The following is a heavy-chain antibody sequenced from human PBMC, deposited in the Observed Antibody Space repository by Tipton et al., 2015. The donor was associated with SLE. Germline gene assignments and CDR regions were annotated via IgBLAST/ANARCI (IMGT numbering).Heavy chain of an antibody. CDR3: AKVEFYCSRPNCYPTYRYYYMDV. CDR2: ISGSGGTT. J-gene: IGHJ6*03. V-gene: IGHV3-23*01. CDR1: GFIFSSFP. Sequence: SLRLSCAGSGFIFSSFPMSWVRQAPGKGLEWVSTISGSGGTTYVADSVRGRFTISRDNSKNTLSLQMNSLRAEDTALYYCAKVEFYCSRPNCYPTYRYYYMDVWGSGTAVTISS. D-gene: IGHD2-2*01.